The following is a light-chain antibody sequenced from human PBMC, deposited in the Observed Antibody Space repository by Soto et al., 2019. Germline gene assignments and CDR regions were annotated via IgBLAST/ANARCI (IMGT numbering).Light chain of an antibody. J-gene: IGLJ2*01. CDR2: DNI. V-gene: IGLV1-51*01. CDR3: GTWDNSLSAVV. CDR1: SSNIGNNY. Sequence: QSVLTQPPSVSAAPGQKVTISCSGSSSNIGNNYVSWYQQFPGTAPKLLIYDNIKRPSGIPDRFSGSKSGTSATLGITGLQTGDEADYYCGTWDNSLSAVVFGGGTKLTVL.